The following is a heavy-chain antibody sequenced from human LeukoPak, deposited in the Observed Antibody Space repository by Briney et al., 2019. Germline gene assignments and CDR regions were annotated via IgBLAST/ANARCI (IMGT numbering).Heavy chain of an antibody. V-gene: IGHV4-34*01. D-gene: IGHD6-13*01. CDR1: GGSFSGNY. Sequence: SETLSLTCAVFGGSFSGNYRSWIRQPPGKGLEWIGEINHSGSTNYNPSLKSRVTISVDTSKNQFSVKLSSVTAADTAVYYCARGPSASRIAATYYFDYWGQGTLVTVSS. CDR3: ARGPSASRIAATYYFDY. CDR2: INHSGST. J-gene: IGHJ4*02.